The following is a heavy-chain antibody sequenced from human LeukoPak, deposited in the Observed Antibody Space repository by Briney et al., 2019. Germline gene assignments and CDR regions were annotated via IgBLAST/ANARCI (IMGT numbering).Heavy chain of an antibody. V-gene: IGHV4-30-4*01. Sequence: SHTLSLTCTVSGGSISSGDYYWSWIRQPPGKGLEWFGYIYYSGSTYYNPSLKSRVTISVDTSKNQFSLKLSSVTAADTAVYYCARGTLRYFDWRIDYWGQGTLVTVSS. CDR3: ARGTLRYFDWRIDY. J-gene: IGHJ4*02. CDR2: IYYSGST. D-gene: IGHD3-9*01. CDR1: GGSISSGDYY.